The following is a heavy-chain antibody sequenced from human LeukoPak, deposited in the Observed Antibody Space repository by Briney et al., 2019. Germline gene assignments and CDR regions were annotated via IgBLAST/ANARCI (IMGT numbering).Heavy chain of an antibody. V-gene: IGHV1-2*06. CDR3: ARESGSYYFDN. J-gene: IGHJ4*02. Sequence: GASVKVSCKTSGYTFTGYYVHWVRQAPGQGLEWMGRINPNSGGTNYAQNFQGRVTMTRDTSISTAYMELSSLRSDDTAVYYCARESGSYYFDNWGQGTLVTVSS. CDR2: INPNSGGT. D-gene: IGHD1-26*01. CDR1: GYTFTGYY.